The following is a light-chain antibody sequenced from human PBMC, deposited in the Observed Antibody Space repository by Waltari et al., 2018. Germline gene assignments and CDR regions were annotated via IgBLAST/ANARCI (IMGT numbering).Light chain of an antibody. J-gene: IGKJ5*01. V-gene: IGKV4-1*01. CDR1: QSLFFGASGKNY. CDR2: WAS. CDR3: QQYSSSPIT. Sequence: DIVLTQSPDSLAVSLGERATIDCWSSQSLFFGASGKNYLAWYQQKPGRPPKVLIYWASTREAGVPERISGSGSGAHFTLTVDSLQAEDVAVYYCQQYSSSPITFGQGTRLEI.